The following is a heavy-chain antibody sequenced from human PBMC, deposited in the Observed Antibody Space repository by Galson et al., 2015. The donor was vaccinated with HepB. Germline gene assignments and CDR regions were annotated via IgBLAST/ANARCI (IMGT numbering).Heavy chain of an antibody. D-gene: IGHD3-10*01. CDR1: GFPYNTFW. Sequence: SLRLSCAASGFPYNTFWMSWVRQVPGQGLEWVANIKQDGSESYYGDSVKGRFTISRDNAKNSLYLQMDSLRVDDTAVYYCARDIGQSYDTYYPFDHWGQGARVTVSS. V-gene: IGHV3-7*01. J-gene: IGHJ4*02. CDR2: IKQDGSES. CDR3: ARDIGQSYDTYYPFDH.